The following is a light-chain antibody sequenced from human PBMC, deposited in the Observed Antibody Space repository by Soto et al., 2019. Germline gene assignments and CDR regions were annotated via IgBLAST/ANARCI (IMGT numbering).Light chain of an antibody. CDR3: QQRSNWLT. J-gene: IGKJ4*01. V-gene: IGKV3-11*01. Sequence: EIVLTQSPATLSLSPGERATLSCRASQSVSRYLAWYQQKPGQAPRLLIYDTSNRATGIPARFSGSGSGTDFTLTISSLEREDFAVYYCQQRSNWLTFGGGTKVEI. CDR2: DTS. CDR1: QSVSRY.